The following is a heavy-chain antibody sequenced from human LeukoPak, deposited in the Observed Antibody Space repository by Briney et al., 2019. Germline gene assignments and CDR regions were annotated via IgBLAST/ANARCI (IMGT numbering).Heavy chain of an antibody. D-gene: IGHD3-10*01. CDR2: ISSSSSTK. Sequence: GGSLRLSCAASGFTFSRYSMNWVRQAPGKGLEWVSYISSSSSTKHYADSVKGRFTISRDNAKNSLYLQMNSLRDEDTAVDYCARVTSGATMDFDYWGQGTLVTVSS. V-gene: IGHV3-48*02. CDR1: GFTFSRYS. J-gene: IGHJ4*02. CDR3: ARVTSGATMDFDY.